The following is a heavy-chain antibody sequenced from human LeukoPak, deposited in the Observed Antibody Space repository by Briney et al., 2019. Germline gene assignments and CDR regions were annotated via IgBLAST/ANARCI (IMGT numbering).Heavy chain of an antibody. J-gene: IGHJ4*02. D-gene: IGHD3-3*01. CDR2: ISAYNGNT. V-gene: IGHV1-18*01. Sequence: ASVKVSCTASGYTFTSYGISRVRQAPGQGLEWMGWISAYNGNTNYAQKLQGRVTMTTDTSTSTAYMELRSLRSDDTAVYYCARREYDFWSGSGIVDYWGQGTLVTVSP. CDR1: GYTFTSYG. CDR3: ARREYDFWSGSGIVDY.